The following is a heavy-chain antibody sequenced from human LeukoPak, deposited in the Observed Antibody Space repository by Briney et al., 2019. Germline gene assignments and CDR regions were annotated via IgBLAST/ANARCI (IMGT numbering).Heavy chain of an antibody. D-gene: IGHD6-6*01. Sequence: GESLKISCKGSGYIFTTYWIGWVRQMPGKGLEWVGFIYPGDSDTRYSPSFQGQVTISADKSISTAYLQWSSLKASDTDMYYCARQYSSSSGFDYWGQGTLVTVSS. V-gene: IGHV5-51*01. CDR2: IYPGDSDT. J-gene: IGHJ4*02. CDR1: GYIFTTYW. CDR3: ARQYSSSSGFDY.